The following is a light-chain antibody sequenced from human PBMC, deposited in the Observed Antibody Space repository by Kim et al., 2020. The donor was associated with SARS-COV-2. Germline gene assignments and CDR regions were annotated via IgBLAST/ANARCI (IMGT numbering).Light chain of an antibody. CDR2: AAS. CDR1: QGIRNY. V-gene: IGKV1-27*01. CDR3: QKYNSVPLT. J-gene: IGKJ4*01. Sequence: DIQMTQSPSSLSASVGERVTITCRASQGIRNYLAWYQQKPGKVPKLLIYAASTLQSEVPSRFSGSGSGTDFTLTISSLQPEDVATYYCQKYNSVPLTFGGGTKADIK.